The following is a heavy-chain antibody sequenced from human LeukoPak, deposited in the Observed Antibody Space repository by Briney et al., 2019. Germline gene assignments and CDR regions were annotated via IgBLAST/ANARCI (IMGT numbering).Heavy chain of an antibody. CDR1: GFTFSSYA. D-gene: IGHD2-2*01. V-gene: IGHV3-23*01. CDR3: ARDTRTMRGAFDI. J-gene: IGHJ3*02. Sequence: GGSLRLSCAASGFTFSSYAVTWVRQAPGKGLEWVSSFSFNGESTYYADSAKGRFTISRDNSKNTLYLQMNSLRAEDTAVYYCARDTRTMRGAFDIWGQGTMVTVSS. CDR2: FSFNGEST.